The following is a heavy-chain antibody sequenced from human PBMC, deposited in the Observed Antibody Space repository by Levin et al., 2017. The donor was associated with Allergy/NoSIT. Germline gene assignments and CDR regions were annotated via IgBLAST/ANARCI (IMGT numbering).Heavy chain of an antibody. V-gene: IGHV3-7*01. CDR1: GFTFSSYW. Sequence: GESLKISCAASGFTFSSYWMSWVRQAPGKGLEWVANIKQDGSEKYYVDSVKGRFTISRDNAKNSLYLQMNSLRAEATAVYFFARGGPRGNYYYGMDVWGQGTTVTVSS. J-gene: IGHJ6*02. CDR3: ARGGPRGNYYYGMDV. CDR2: IKQDGSEK.